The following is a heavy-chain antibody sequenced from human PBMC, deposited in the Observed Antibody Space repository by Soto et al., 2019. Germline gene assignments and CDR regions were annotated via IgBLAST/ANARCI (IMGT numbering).Heavy chain of an antibody. CDR3: ARIERYFDRTAYLSA. D-gene: IGHD3-9*01. CDR1: GVAFEITL. J-gene: IGHJ1*01. CDR2: IYSGDSDT. V-gene: IGHV5-51*01. Sequence: XESQKVSSHCSGVAFEITLLAWLLQEPRKGLEWVGIIYSGDSDTRYSPSLEGQVTLSVDKSISTAYLQWSSLKDSDTATYYCARIERYFDRTAYLSAWGQRTLVSVSS.